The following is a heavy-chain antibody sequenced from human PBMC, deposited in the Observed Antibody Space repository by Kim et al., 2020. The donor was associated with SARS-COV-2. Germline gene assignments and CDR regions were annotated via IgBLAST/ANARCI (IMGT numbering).Heavy chain of an antibody. D-gene: IGHD6-13*01. V-gene: IGHV6-1*01. Sequence: YAVSVKSRITINPDTSKNQFSLQLNSVTPEDTAVYYCARDIPNIAAAGTDWGQGTLVTVSS. CDR3: ARDIPNIAAAGTD. J-gene: IGHJ4*02.